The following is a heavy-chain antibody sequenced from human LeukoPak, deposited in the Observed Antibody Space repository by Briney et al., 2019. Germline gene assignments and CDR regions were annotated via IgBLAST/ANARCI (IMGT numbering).Heavy chain of an antibody. V-gene: IGHV1-69*01. J-gene: IGHJ4*02. CDR1: GGTFSSYA. CDR3: ARGYYDLLTGHVVTYYFDY. D-gene: IGHD3-9*01. CDR2: IIPIFGTA. Sequence: ASVKVSCKASGGTFSSYAISWVRQAPGQGLEWMGGIIPIFGTANYAQKFQGRVTITADESTSTAYMELSSLRSEDTAVYYCARGYYDLLTGHVVTYYFDYWGQGTLVTVSS.